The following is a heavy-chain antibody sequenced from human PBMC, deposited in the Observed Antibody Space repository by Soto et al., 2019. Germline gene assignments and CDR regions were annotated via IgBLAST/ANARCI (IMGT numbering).Heavy chain of an antibody. CDR2: IMPVFAAP. D-gene: IGHD2-15*01. J-gene: IGHJ4*02. CDR1: GGIITTNV. Sequence: QVQLMQSGAEVKKPGSSVKVSCKASGGIITTNVIRWVRQAPGQGVEWMGEIMPVFAAPNNAQKFQGRLRITAYTSTTTVYMELSSLTSEDTAVYFCATGARYCSGGSCYPDHWGQGTLVIVSS. CDR3: ATGARYCSGGSCYPDH. V-gene: IGHV1-69*06.